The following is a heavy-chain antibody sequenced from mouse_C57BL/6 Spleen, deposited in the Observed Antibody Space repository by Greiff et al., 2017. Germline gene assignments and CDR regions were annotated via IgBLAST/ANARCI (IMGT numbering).Heavy chain of an antibody. D-gene: IGHD2-3*01. V-gene: IGHV7-3*01. CDR3: ARYDGYFFDY. Sequence: EVHLVESGGGLVQPGGSLSLSCAASGFTFTDYYMSWFRQPPGKALEWLGFIRNNANGYTSEYSVSVKGRFTISRDNSQNILDLQMNALRAEDSATYYWARYDGYFFDYWGQGTTLTVSS. CDR2: IRNNANGYTS. J-gene: IGHJ2*01. CDR1: GFTFTDYY.